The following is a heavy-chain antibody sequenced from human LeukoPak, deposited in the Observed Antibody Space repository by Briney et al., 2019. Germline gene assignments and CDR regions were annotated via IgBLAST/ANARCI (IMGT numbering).Heavy chain of an antibody. CDR2: ISAYNGNT. D-gene: IGHD3-3*01. CDR3: ARDFIPIFGVDSLDY. Sequence: ASVKVSCKASGYTFTSYGISWVGHAPGQGLEWMGWISAYNGNTNYAQKLQGRVAMTTDTSTSTAYMELRSLRSDDTAVYYCARDFIPIFGVDSLDYWGQGTLVTVAS. J-gene: IGHJ4*02. CDR1: GYTFTSYG. V-gene: IGHV1-18*01.